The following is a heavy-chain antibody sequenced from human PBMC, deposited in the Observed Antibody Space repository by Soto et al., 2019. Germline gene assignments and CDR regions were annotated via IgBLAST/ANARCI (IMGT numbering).Heavy chain of an antibody. CDR3: ARDPTYSS. J-gene: IGHJ4*02. CDR2: ISYDGSNK. V-gene: IGHV3-30-3*01. D-gene: IGHD6-13*01. Sequence: GGSVGLACAAPEFTCRSCAMVWVRQAPGKGLEWVAVISYDGSNKYYADSVKGRFTISRDNSKNTLYLQMNSLRAEDTAVYYCARDPTYSSWGQGTLVTVSS. CDR1: EFTCRSCA.